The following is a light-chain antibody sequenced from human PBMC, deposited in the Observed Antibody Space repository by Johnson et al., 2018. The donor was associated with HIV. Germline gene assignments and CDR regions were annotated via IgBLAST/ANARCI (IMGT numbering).Light chain of an antibody. CDR3: GTLDSSMSGYV. J-gene: IGLJ1*01. Sequence: VLTQPPSVSAAPGPKVTISCSGNRSNIGDNFVSWYQHLPGTAPKLLVYDNSKRPSGIPDRFSATKSGTSATLGLTGLQTGDEADYYCGTLDSSMSGYVFGTGTKVTVL. CDR1: RSNIGDNF. CDR2: DNS. V-gene: IGLV1-51*01.